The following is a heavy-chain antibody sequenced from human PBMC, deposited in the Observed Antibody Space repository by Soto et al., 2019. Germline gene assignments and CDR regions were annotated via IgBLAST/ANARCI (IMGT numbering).Heavy chain of an antibody. J-gene: IGHJ6*02. Sequence: SETLSLTCTVSGGSISSSSYYWGWIRHPPGKGLEWIGSIYYSGSTYYNPSLKSRVTISVDTSKNQFSLKLSSVTAADTAVYYCAREPVQLERRSDGMDVWGQGTTVTVSS. CDR3: AREPVQLERRSDGMDV. D-gene: IGHD1-1*01. CDR1: GGSISSSSYY. CDR2: IYYSGST. V-gene: IGHV4-39*02.